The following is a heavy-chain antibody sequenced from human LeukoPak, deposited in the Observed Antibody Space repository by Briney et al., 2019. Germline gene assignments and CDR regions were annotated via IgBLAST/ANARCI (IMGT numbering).Heavy chain of an antibody. CDR3: ASVGLPIRSLGFDP. V-gene: IGHV4-39*07. CDR2: IYYSGST. CDR1: GGSISSSSYY. Sequence: SETLSLTCTVSGGSISSSSYYWGWIHQPPGKGLEWIGSIYYSGSTYYNPSLKSRLTISVDTSKNQFSLKLSSVTAADTAVYYCASVGLPIRSLGFDPWGQGTLVTVS. J-gene: IGHJ5*02. D-gene: IGHD2-21*02.